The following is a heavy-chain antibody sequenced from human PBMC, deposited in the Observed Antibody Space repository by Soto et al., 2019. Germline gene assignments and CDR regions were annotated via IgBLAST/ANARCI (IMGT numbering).Heavy chain of an antibody. CDR2: IKQDGSEY. V-gene: IGHV3-7*04. Sequence: DVQLVESGGGLVQPGGSLRLSCAASGFTFSTYWMTWVRQAPGKGLEWVANIKQDGSEYYYVGSVKGRFTISRDNAKNSLYLQMNSLRAEDTAVYYCARGAFPTWGSYPLDYWGQGTLVTVSS. D-gene: IGHD3-16*02. CDR1: GFTFSTYW. CDR3: ARGAFPTWGSYPLDY. J-gene: IGHJ4*02.